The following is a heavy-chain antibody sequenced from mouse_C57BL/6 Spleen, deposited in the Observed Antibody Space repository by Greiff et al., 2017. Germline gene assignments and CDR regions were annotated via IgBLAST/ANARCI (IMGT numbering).Heavy chain of an antibody. J-gene: IGHJ2*01. V-gene: IGHV1-18*01. D-gene: IGHD1-1*01. Sequence: EVQLQQSGPELVKPGASVKIPCKASGYTFTDYNMDWVKQSHGKSLEWIGDINPNNGGTIYNQKFKGKGTLTVDKSSSTAYRELRSLTSEDTAVYYGARWGGSSPGVGYWGQGTTLTVSS. CDR2: INPNNGGT. CDR3: ARWGGSSPGVGY. CDR1: GYTFTDYN.